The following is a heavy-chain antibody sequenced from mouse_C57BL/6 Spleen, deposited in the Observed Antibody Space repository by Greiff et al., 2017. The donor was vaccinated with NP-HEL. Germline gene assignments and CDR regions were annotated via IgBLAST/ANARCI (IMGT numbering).Heavy chain of an antibody. J-gene: IGHJ4*01. CDR1: GFSLTSYA. D-gene: IGHD1-2*01. V-gene: IGHV2-9-1*01. CDR2: IWTGGGT. Sequence: VQLQQSGPGLVAPSQSLSITCTVSGFSLTSYAISWVRQPPGKGLEWLGVIWTGGGTNYNSALKSRLSISKDNSKSQVFLKMNSLQTDDTARYYCARHYYGRGSYAMDYWGQGTSVTVSS. CDR3: ARHYYGRGSYAMDY.